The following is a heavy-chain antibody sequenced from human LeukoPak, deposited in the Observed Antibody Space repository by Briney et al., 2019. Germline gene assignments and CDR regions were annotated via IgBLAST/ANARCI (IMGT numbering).Heavy chain of an antibody. V-gene: IGHV4-61*02. CDR1: GGSISIGSYY. CDR3: AGRKALTGYSNAFFDY. D-gene: IGHD3-9*01. Sequence: PSQTLSLTCTVSGGSISIGSYYWSWIRQPAGKGLEWIGRIYTSGSTNYNPSLKSRVTISVDTSKNQFSLKLSSVTAADTAVYYCAGRKALTGYSNAFFDYWGQGTLVTVSS. J-gene: IGHJ4*02. CDR2: IYTSGST.